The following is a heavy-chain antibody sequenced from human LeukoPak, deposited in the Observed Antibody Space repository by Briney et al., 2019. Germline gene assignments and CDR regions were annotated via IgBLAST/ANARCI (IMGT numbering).Heavy chain of an antibody. CDR1: GGSISSGGYY. V-gene: IGHV4-31*03. J-gene: IGHJ3*02. Sequence: SETLSLTCTVSGGSISSGGYYWSWIRQHPGTGLEWIGYIYYSGSTYYNPSLKSRVTISVDTSKNQFSLKLSSVTAADTAVYYCARVCGDYDSNAFDIWGQGTMVTVSS. CDR2: IYYSGST. D-gene: IGHD3-22*01. CDR3: ARVCGDYDSNAFDI.